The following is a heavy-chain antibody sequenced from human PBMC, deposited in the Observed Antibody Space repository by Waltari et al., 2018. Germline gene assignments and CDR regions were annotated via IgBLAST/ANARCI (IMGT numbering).Heavy chain of an antibody. Sequence: QITLKESGPTLVIPTQTLTLPCTFSGFSLSPSGVGVGWIRQLPGHALEWLALIYWNDDKRYSPSLKSRLTITKDTSKNQVVLTMTNMDPVDTATYYCAHRLGGSTSWTLLRGWFDPWGQGTLVTVSS. CDR3: AHRLGGSTSWTLLRGWFDP. V-gene: IGHV2-5*01. CDR1: GFSLSPSGVG. J-gene: IGHJ5*02. D-gene: IGHD2-2*01. CDR2: IYWNDDK.